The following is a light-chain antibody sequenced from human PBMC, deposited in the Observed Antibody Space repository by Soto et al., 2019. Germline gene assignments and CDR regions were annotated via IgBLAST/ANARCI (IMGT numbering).Light chain of an antibody. J-gene: IGKJ1*01. Sequence: DIQMTQSPSSLSASVGDRGRMXCRASQRFSTRLDWYQQRAGEAHKLLISDASSLETGVTSRFSGSGYGKEFNLTINSLQPDDFATYECQQYKSYWTFGQGTKVDI. CDR2: DAS. CDR1: QRFSTR. CDR3: QQYKSYWT. V-gene: IGKV1-5*01.